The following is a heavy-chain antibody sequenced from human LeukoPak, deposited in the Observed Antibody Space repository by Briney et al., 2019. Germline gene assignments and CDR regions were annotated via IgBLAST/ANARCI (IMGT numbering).Heavy chain of an antibody. CDR1: GGSISSYY. CDR2: IYYSGST. CDR3: ARALYSSSSEFDP. Sequence: PSETLSLTCTVSGGSISSYYWSWIRQPPGKGLEWIGYIYYSGSTNYNPSLKSRVTISVDTSKNQFSLKLSSVTAADTAVYYCARALYSSSSEFDPWGQGTLVTVSS. D-gene: IGHD6-6*01. J-gene: IGHJ5*02. V-gene: IGHV4-59*01.